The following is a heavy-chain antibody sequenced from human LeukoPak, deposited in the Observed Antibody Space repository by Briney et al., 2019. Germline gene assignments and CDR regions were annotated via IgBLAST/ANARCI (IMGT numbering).Heavy chain of an antibody. D-gene: IGHD5-24*01. CDR3: ATLRDGYPNPLDY. CDR2: ISSSSSYI. J-gene: IGHJ4*02. Sequence: GGSLRLSCAASGFTFSSYSMNWVRQAPGKGLEWVSSISSSSSYIYYADSVKGRFTISRDNAKNSLYLQMNSLRSEDTAVYYCATLRDGYPNPLDYWGQGTLVTVSS. CDR1: GFTFSSYS. V-gene: IGHV3-21*04.